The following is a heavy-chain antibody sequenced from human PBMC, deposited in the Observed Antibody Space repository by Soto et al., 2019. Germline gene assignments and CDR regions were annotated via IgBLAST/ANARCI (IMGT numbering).Heavy chain of an antibody. V-gene: IGHV4-39*01. Sequence: QLQLQESGPGLVKPSETLSLTCIVSGDSISPSFYYWGWLRQPPGKGREWIGSCDSSGSTYYNAAPKCRATLSIDTSKNQVSLRMSSVPAADTAIYAGATQKNCRSYDSSGSRPNYYIDFWGQGTLVTVSS. CDR3: ATQKNCRSYDSSGSRPNYYIDF. D-gene: IGHD3-22*01. CDR1: GDSISPSFYY. J-gene: IGHJ4*02. CDR2: CDSSGST.